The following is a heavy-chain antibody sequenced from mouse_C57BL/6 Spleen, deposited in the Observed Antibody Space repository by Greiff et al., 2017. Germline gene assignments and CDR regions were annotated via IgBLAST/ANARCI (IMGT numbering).Heavy chain of an antibody. J-gene: IGHJ2*01. CDR3: ARRVDYGSSPFDY. Sequence: EVKLQQSGPELVKPGASVKISCKASGYTFTDYYMNWVKQSHGKSLEWIGDINPNNGGTSYNQKFKGKATLTVDKSSSTAYMELRSLTSEDSAVYYCARRVDYGSSPFDYWGQGTTLTVAS. V-gene: IGHV1-26*01. CDR2: INPNNGGT. D-gene: IGHD1-1*01. CDR1: GYTFTDYY.